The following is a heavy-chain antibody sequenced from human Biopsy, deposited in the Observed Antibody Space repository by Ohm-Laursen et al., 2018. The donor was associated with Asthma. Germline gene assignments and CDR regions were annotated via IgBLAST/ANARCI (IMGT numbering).Heavy chain of an antibody. Sequence: ASVTASCKISGYSLTDLSIHWVRQAPGQGLEWMGGHDHEEGGTVNARRFQGRVTMTEDTSTDTAYMELSSLSSDDTAVYYCASDFPKDYVRCNFQFWGQGTLVTVSS. CDR2: HDHEEGGT. CDR1: GYSLTDLS. D-gene: IGHD4-17*01. V-gene: IGHV1-24*01. J-gene: IGHJ4*02. CDR3: ASDFPKDYVRCNFQF.